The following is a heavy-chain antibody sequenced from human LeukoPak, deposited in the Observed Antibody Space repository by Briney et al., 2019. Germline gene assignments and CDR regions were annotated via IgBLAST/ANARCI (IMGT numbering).Heavy chain of an antibody. CDR3: ARRSAPRYYYDSSGFRTYYFDY. J-gene: IGHJ4*02. CDR2: INPSGST. Sequence: SETLSLTCAVSGASFSTYDWSWIRQPPGKGLEWIAEINPSGSTNYNPSLKSRVTISVDTSKNQFSLKLSSVTAADTAVYYCARRSAPRYYYDSSGFRTYYFDYWGQGTLVTVSS. V-gene: IGHV4-34*01. D-gene: IGHD3-22*01. CDR1: GASFSTYD.